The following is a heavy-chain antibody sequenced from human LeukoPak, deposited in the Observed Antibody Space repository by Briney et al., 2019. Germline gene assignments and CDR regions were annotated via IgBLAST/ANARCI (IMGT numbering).Heavy chain of an antibody. CDR1: GFSVSNNC. CDR2: IYSGGST. V-gene: IGHV3-53*01. D-gene: IGHD1-26*01. CDR3: ASHWELRY. J-gene: IGHJ4*02. Sequence: GGSLRLSCAASGFSVSNNCMNWVRQAPGKGLEWVADIYSGGSTYYADSVKGRFTISRDNSKNTLYLQMNNLRAEDTAVYYCASHWELRYWGQGTLVTVSS.